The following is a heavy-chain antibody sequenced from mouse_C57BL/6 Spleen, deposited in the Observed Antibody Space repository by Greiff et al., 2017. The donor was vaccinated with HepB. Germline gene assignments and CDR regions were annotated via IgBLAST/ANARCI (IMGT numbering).Heavy chain of an antibody. J-gene: IGHJ2*01. D-gene: IGHD2-5*01. CDR2: IYPRSGNT. Sequence: QVQLKESGAELARPGASVKLSCKASGYTFTSYGISWVKQRTGQGLEWIGEIYPRSGNTYYNEKFKGKATLTADKSSSTAYMELRSLTSEDSAVYFCARYGYSNLYYFDYWGQGTTLTVSS. CDR3: ARYGYSNLYYFDY. CDR1: GYTFTSYG. V-gene: IGHV1-81*01.